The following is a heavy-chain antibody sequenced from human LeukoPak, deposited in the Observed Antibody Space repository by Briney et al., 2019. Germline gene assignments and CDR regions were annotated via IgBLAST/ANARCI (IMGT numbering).Heavy chain of an antibody. J-gene: IGHJ4*02. CDR2: IYYSGST. Sequence: SETLSLTCTVSGGSISSGDYYWSWIRQPPGKGLEWIGYIYYSGSTYYNPSLKSRVTISVDTSKNQFSLKLSSVTAADTAVCYCAREGGRDGYGFDYWGQGTLVTVSS. CDR1: GGSISSGDYY. D-gene: IGHD5-24*01. V-gene: IGHV4-30-4*01. CDR3: AREGGRDGYGFDY.